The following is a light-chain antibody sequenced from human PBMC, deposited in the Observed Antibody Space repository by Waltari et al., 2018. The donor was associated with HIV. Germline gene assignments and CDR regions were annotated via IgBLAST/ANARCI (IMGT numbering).Light chain of an antibody. CDR1: GLNLANTD. V-gene: IGLV1-51*01. CDR2: DTS. J-gene: IGLJ3*02. CDR3: GTWDASLQTGV. Sequence: QFVLTPPPSMSAAPGQRVTISCSPNGLNLANTDFPWYQQFPPAAPKPRIYDTSERPSGIPDRFSGSKSGTSATLAITGLQTGDEADYYCGTWDASLQTGVFGGGTKLTVL.